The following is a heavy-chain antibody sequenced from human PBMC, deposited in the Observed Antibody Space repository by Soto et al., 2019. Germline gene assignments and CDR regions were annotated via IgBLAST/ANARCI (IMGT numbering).Heavy chain of an antibody. CDR2: INYSGST. V-gene: IGHV4-30-4*01. J-gene: IGHJ4*02. Sequence: SETRSLTCTVSGGSISSDDDYWSWIRQPPGKGLEWTGYINYSGSTYYNPSLQRRVIISVDASKNQFSLKLSSVTAADTAVYYCASGVGADIFDYWGQGILVTVSS. D-gene: IGHD1-26*01. CDR1: GGSISSDDDY. CDR3: ASGVGADIFDY.